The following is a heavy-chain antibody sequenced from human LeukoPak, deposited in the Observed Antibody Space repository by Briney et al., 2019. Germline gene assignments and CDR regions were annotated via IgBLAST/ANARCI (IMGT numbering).Heavy chain of an antibody. CDR2: IYYSGST. V-gene: IGHV4-59*01. Sequence: SETLSLTRTVSGGSISIYYWSWIRQPPGKGLEWIGYIYYSGSTNYNPSLKSRVTISVDTSKNQFSLKLSSVTAADTAVYYCARDRGSSCYGFDYWGQGTLVTVSS. CDR3: ARDRGSSCYGFDY. J-gene: IGHJ4*02. D-gene: IGHD6-13*01. CDR1: GGSISIYY.